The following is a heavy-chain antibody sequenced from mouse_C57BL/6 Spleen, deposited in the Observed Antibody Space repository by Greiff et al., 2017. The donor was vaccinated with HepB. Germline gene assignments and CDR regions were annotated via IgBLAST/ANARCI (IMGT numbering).Heavy chain of an antibody. CDR2: IHPNSGST. CDR1: GYTFTSYW. D-gene: IGHD2-1*01. J-gene: IGHJ2*01. Sequence: VQLQQSGAELVKPGASVKLSCKASGYTFTSYWMHWVKQRPGQGLEWIGMIHPNSGSTNYNEKFKSKATLTVDKSSSTAYMQLSSLTSEDSAVYYCASYYGNFFDYWGQGTTLTVSS. CDR3: ASYYGNFFDY. V-gene: IGHV1-64*01.